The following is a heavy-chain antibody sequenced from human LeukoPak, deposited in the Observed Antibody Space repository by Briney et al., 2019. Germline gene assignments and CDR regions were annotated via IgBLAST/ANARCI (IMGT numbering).Heavy chain of an antibody. V-gene: IGHV3-33*01. J-gene: IGHJ4*02. D-gene: IGHD4-17*01. CDR3: ARSRGDYGYFDY. Sequence: GGSLRLSCAASGFTFSSYGMHWVRQAPGKGLEWVAVIWYDGSNKYYADSVKGRFTISRDNSKNTLYLQMNSPRAEDTAVYYCARSRGDYGYFDYWGQGTLVTVSS. CDR2: IWYDGSNK. CDR1: GFTFSSYG.